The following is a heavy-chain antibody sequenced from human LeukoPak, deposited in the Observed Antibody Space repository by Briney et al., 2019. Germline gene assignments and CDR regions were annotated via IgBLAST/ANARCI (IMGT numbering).Heavy chain of an antibody. Sequence: GGSLRLSCAASGFTFSSYAMRWVRQAPGKGLEWVSTISGSGGSTYYADSVKGRFTISRDNSKNMLYLQMNSLRAEDTAVYYCAKHIRIVVVVAATDDWFDPWGQGTLVTVSS. J-gene: IGHJ5*02. V-gene: IGHV3-23*01. CDR2: ISGSGGST. CDR3: AKHIRIVVVVAATDDWFDP. CDR1: GFTFSSYA. D-gene: IGHD2-15*01.